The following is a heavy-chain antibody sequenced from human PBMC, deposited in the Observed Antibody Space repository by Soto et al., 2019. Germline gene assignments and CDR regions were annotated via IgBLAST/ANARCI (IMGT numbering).Heavy chain of an antibody. CDR2: ISWNSGSI. Sequence: GGSLRLSCAASGFTFDDYAMHWVRQAPGKGLEWVSGISWNSGSIGYADSVKGRFTISRDNAKNSLYLQMNSLRAEDTALYYCANSVGAVAGPFDIWGQGTMVTVSS. J-gene: IGHJ3*02. CDR3: ANSVGAVAGPFDI. D-gene: IGHD6-19*01. CDR1: GFTFDDYA. V-gene: IGHV3-9*01.